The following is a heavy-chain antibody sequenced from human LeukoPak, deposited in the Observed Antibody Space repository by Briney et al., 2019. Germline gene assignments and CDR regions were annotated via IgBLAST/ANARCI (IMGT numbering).Heavy chain of an antibody. CDR3: ARDLARVYDSSGYN. CDR2: TIPIFGTA. Sequence: EASVKVSCKASGGTFSSYAISWVRQAPGQGLEWMGGTIPIFGTANYAQKFQGRVTITTDESTSTAYMELSSLRSEDTAVYYCARDLARVYDSSGYNWGQGTLVTVSS. CDR1: GGTFSSYA. J-gene: IGHJ4*02. V-gene: IGHV1-69*05. D-gene: IGHD3-22*01.